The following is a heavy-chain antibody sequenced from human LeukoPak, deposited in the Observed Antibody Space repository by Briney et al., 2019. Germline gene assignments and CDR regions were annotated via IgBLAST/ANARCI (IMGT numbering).Heavy chain of an antibody. CDR1: GFTFSSYA. CDR3: ANTAFHSSTFDH. D-gene: IGHD6-19*01. Sequence: GGSLRLSCAASGFTFSSYAMSWVRQAPGKGLERVSGISGSGSSTYYADSVKGRFTISRDNSKNMLDLQMNSLRAEDTAVYYCANTAFHSSTFDHWGQGTPVTVSS. V-gene: IGHV3-23*01. J-gene: IGHJ4*02. CDR2: ISGSGSST.